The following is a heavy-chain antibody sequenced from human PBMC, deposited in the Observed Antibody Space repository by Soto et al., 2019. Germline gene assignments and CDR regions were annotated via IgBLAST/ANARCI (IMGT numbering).Heavy chain of an antibody. D-gene: IGHD3-3*01. CDR1: GGSISSGDYY. V-gene: IGHV4-30-4*01. CDR3: ARLGFLEWFPNWFDP. Sequence: PSETLSLTCTVSGGSISSGDYYWSWIRQPPGKGLEWIGYIYYSGSTYYNPSLKSRVTISVDTSKNQFSLKLSSVTAADTAVYYCARLGFLEWFPNWFDPWGQGTLVTVSS. CDR2: IYYSGST. J-gene: IGHJ5*02.